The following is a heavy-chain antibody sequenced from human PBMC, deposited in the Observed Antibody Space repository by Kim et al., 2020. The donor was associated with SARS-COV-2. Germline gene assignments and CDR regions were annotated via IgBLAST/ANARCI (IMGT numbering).Heavy chain of an antibody. CDR2: INSDGSST. CDR3: TRGQWPYFDY. V-gene: IGHV3-74*01. J-gene: IGHJ4*02. Sequence: GGSLRLSCAAFGFTFTNYWMYWVRQTPGKGLVWVSRINSDGSSTSYADSVKGRFTISRDNAKNTLYLQMNSLRVEDTAVYYCTRGQWPYFDYWGQGTLVTVSS. CDR1: GFTFTNYW. D-gene: IGHD6-19*01.